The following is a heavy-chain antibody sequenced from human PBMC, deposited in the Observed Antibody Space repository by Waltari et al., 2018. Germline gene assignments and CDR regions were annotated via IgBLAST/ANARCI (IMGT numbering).Heavy chain of an antibody. CDR1: GGSISSYY. J-gene: IGHJ4*02. Sequence: QVQLQESGPRLVKPSETLSLTCSVSGGSISSYYWSWVRQPPGKGLEWIGYIYASGSTNYNPSLRGRVTISVDRAQKQFALSLASMTAADTAVYFCARGPPIRRNGYSFDFWGQGTLVTVSS. CDR3: ARGPPIRRNGYSFDF. D-gene: IGHD4-4*01. V-gene: IGHV4-4*08. CDR2: IYASGST.